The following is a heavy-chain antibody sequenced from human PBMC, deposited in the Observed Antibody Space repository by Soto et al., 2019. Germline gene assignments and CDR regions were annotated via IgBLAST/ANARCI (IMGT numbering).Heavy chain of an antibody. V-gene: IGHV4-59*01. J-gene: IGHJ5*02. Sequence: SETLSLTCTVSGGSISSYYWSWIRRPPGKGLEWIGYIYYSGSTNYNPSLKSRVTISVDTSKNQFSLKLSSVTAADTAVYYCARYSSGWYWFDPWGQGTLVTVSS. CDR3: ARYSSGWYWFDP. CDR1: GGSISSYY. D-gene: IGHD6-19*01. CDR2: IYYSGST.